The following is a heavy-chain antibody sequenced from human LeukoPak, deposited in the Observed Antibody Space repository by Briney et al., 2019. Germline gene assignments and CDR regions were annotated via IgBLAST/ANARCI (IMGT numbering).Heavy chain of an antibody. Sequence: ASVKVSCKAFGYTFTSYGISWVRQAPGQGLEWMGWISAYNGNTNYAQKLQGRVTMTTDTSTSTAYMELSSLRSEDTAVYYCARTGSTSAYGGFDYWGQGTLVTVSS. V-gene: IGHV1-18*01. CDR3: ARTGSTSAYGGFDY. CDR2: ISAYNGNT. J-gene: IGHJ4*02. D-gene: IGHD2-2*01. CDR1: GYTFTSYG.